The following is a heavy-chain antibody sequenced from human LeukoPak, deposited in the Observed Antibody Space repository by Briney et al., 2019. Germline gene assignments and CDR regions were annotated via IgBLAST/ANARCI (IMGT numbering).Heavy chain of an antibody. CDR3: ARGSAHDDY. V-gene: IGHV4-34*01. D-gene: IGHD6-6*01. CDR1: GGSFSGYY. Sequence: TTSETLSLTCAVYGGSFSGYYWSWIRQPPGKGLEWIGEINHSGSTNYNPSLKSRVTISVDTSKNLFSLKLSSVTAADTAVYYCARGSAHDDYWGQGTLVTVSS. CDR2: INHSGST. J-gene: IGHJ4*02.